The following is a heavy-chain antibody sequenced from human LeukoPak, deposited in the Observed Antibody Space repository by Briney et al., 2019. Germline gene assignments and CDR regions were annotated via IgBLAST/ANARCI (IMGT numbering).Heavy chain of an antibody. CDR2: IYYSGST. CDR1: GGSISSYY. Sequence: SETLSLTCTVSGGSISSYYWSWIRQPPGKGLEWIGYIYYSGSTNYNPSLKSRVTISVDTSKNQFSLKLSSVTAADTAVYYCATSIMGRKYSGYVGHYYYYYYMDVWGKGTTVTISS. D-gene: IGHD5-12*01. V-gene: IGHV4-59*01. J-gene: IGHJ6*03. CDR3: ATSIMGRKYSGYVGHYYYYYYMDV.